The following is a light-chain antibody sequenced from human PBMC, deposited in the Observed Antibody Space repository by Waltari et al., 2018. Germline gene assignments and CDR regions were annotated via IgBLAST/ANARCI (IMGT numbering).Light chain of an antibody. CDR3: MQRLQTPWT. CDR2: LGS. V-gene: IGKV2-28*01. Sequence: DIVMTQSLLSLSVTPGEPASISCRSSQSLLYSNGDYHMDWYLQKPGQSPQLLIYLGSHRASGVPDRFSGSRSGTDFTLRISRVEAEDIGVYYCMQRLQTPWTFGQGTKVEIK. J-gene: IGKJ1*01. CDR1: QSLLYSNGDYH.